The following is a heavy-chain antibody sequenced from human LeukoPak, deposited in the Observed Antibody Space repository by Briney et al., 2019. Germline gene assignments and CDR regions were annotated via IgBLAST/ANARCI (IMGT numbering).Heavy chain of an antibody. V-gene: IGHV4-39*07. CDR2: INHSGST. Sequence: SETLSLTCVVSGGSIRSGNYYWSWIRQPPGKGLEWIGEINHSGSTNYNPSLKSRVTISVDTSKNQFSLKLSSVTAADTAVYYCARERGLGTYYDILTARERGAFDIWGQGTMVTVSS. D-gene: IGHD3-9*01. CDR3: ARERGLGTYYDILTARERGAFDI. CDR1: GGSIRSGNYY. J-gene: IGHJ3*02.